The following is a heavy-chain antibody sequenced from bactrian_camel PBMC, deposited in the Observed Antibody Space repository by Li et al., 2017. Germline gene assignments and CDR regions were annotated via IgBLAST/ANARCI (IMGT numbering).Heavy chain of an antibody. Sequence: HVQLVESGGGSVESGGSPTLSCATSGINTDSPDLGWYRLAPGGECELVSTRMRDGSITYLQSVEGRFTISRDNAKNTLYLQLNSLKTEDAAMYYCAEDRPGGGTVAGAYYGMDYWGKGTQVTVS. CDR1: GINTDSPD. D-gene: IGHD6*01. V-gene: IGHV3S53*01. CDR2: RMRDGSI. J-gene: IGHJ7*01.